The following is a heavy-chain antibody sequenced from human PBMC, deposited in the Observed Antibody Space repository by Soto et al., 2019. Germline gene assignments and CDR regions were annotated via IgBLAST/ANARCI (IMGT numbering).Heavy chain of an antibody. D-gene: IGHD3-3*01. V-gene: IGHV1-8*01. J-gene: IGHJ6*03. CDR1: GYTFTSYD. Sequence: ASVKVSCKASGYTFTSYDINWVRQATGQGLEWMGWMNPNSGNTGYAQKFQGRVTMTRNTSISTAYMELSSLRSEDTAVYYCARGPAYYDFWSGYYYYYMDVWGKGTTVTVSS. CDR3: ARGPAYYDFWSGYYYYYMDV. CDR2: MNPNSGNT.